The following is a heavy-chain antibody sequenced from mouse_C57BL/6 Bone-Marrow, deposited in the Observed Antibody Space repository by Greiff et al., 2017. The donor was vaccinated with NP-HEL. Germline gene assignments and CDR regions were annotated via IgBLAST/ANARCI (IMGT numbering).Heavy chain of an antibody. CDR3: TRTAWSYYAMDY. Sequence: VKLMESGAELVRPGASVTLSCKASGYTFTDYEMHWVKQTPVHGLEWIGAIDPETGGTAYNQKFKGKAILTADKSSSTAYMELRSLTSEDSAVYYCTRTAWSYYAMDYWGQGTSVTVSS. CDR1: GYTFTDYE. D-gene: IGHD1-2*01. CDR2: IDPETGGT. J-gene: IGHJ4*01. V-gene: IGHV1-15*01.